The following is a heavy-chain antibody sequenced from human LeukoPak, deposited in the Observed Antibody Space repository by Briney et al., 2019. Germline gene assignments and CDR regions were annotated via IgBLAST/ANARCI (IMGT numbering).Heavy chain of an antibody. V-gene: IGHV1-18*01. CDR3: ARVMGDIVVVPAAIHGNWFDP. CDR1: GYTFTSYG. Sequence: ASVKVSCKASGYTFTSYGISWVRQASGQGLEWMGWISAYNGNTNYAQKLQGRVTMTTDTSTSTAYMELRSLRSDDTAVYYCARVMGDIVVVPAAIHGNWFDPWGQGTLVTVSS. CDR2: ISAYNGNT. J-gene: IGHJ5*02. D-gene: IGHD2-2*02.